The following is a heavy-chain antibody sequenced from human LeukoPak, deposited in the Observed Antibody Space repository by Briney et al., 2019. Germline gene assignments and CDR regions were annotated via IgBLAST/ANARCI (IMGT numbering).Heavy chain of an antibody. J-gene: IGHJ4*02. V-gene: IGHV3-23*01. CDR3: AKDFSSSSIYDY. D-gene: IGHD6-6*01. CDR2: IFPSGGEI. CDR1: GFTFSTFA. Sequence: GALRLSCAASGFTFSTFAMIWVRQPPGKGLEWVSSIFPSGGEIHYADSVRGRFTISRDNSKNTLYLQMNSLRAEDTAVYYCAKDFSSSSIYDYWGQGTLVTVSS.